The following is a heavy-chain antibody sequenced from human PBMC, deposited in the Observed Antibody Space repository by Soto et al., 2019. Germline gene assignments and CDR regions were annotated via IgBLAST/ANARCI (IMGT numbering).Heavy chain of an antibody. Sequence: QVQLQESGPGLVKPSGTLSLTCAVSGGSISSSNWWSWVRQPPGKGLEWIGEIYHSGSTNYNPSLKSRVTISVDKSKNQFSLKLSSVTAADTAVYYCAAQPDPVVVTAIGEDYYYYYGMDVWGQGTTVTVSS. CDR3: AAQPDPVVVTAIGEDYYYYYGMDV. CDR1: GGSISSSNW. J-gene: IGHJ6*02. CDR2: IYHSGST. V-gene: IGHV4-4*02. D-gene: IGHD2-21*02.